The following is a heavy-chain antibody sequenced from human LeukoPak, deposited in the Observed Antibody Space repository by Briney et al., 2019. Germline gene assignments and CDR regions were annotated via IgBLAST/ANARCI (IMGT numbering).Heavy chain of an antibody. D-gene: IGHD4-17*01. CDR2: MNPNSGNT. J-gene: IGHJ2*01. CDR3: ARADYGDYGYFDL. CDR1: GYTFTGYY. Sequence: ASVKVSCKASGYTFTGYYMHWVRQAPGQGLEWMGWMNPNSGNTGYAQKFQGRVTITRNTSISTAYMELSSLRSEDTAVYYCARADYGDYGYFDLWGRGTLVTVSS. V-gene: IGHV1-8*03.